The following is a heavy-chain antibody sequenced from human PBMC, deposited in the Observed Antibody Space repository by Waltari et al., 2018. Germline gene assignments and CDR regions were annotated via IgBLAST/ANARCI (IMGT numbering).Heavy chain of an antibody. J-gene: IGHJ6*03. CDR3: ARGLTFIYYYYMDV. CDR1: GGSFSGYY. CDR2: INHRGST. D-gene: IGHD3-3*02. V-gene: IGHV4-34*01. Sequence: QVQLQQWGAGLLKPSETLSLTCAVYGGSFSGYYWSWIRQPPGKGLEWIGEINHRGSTNDNPARKSRVTISVDTSKNQFSLKLSSVTAADTAVYYCARGLTFIYYYYMDVWGKGTTVTISS.